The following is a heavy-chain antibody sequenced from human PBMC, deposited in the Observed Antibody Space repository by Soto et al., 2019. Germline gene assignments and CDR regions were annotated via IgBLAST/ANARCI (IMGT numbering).Heavy chain of an antibody. J-gene: IGHJ6*02. CDR2: INHSGST. V-gene: IGHV4-34*01. CDR3: VKGYGSGSYYYYYYGMDG. CDR1: GGSFSGYY. Sequence: SETLSLTCAVYGGSFSGYYWSWIRQPPGKGLEWIGEINHSGSTNYNPSLKSRVTISVDTSKNQFSLKLSSVTAADTAVYYCVKGYGSGSYYYYYYGMDGWGQGTTVTVSS. D-gene: IGHD3-10*01.